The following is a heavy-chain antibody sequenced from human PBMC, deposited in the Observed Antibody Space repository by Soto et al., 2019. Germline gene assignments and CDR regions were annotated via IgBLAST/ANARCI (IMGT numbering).Heavy chain of an antibody. V-gene: IGHV1-69*06. CDR3: ARDPVRGYSYGFYGMDV. Sequence: ASVKVSCKASGGTFSSYAISWVRQAPGQGLEWMGGIIPIFGTANYAQKFQGRVTITADKSTSTAYMELSSLRSEDTAVYYCARDPVRGYSYGFYGMDVWGQGTTVTSP. D-gene: IGHD5-18*01. J-gene: IGHJ6*02. CDR2: IIPIFGTA. CDR1: GGTFSSYA.